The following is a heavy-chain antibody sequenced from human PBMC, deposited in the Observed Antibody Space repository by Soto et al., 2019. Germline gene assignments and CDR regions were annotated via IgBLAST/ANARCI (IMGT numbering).Heavy chain of an antibody. J-gene: IGHJ4*02. CDR2: IFYSGST. Sequence: SETLSLTCTVSGGSISSGGYYWSWIRQHPGKGLEWIGYIFYSGSTYYNPSLKSRVTISVDTSKNQFSLKLSSVTAADTAVYYCARDQGGGGVIDYWGQGTLVTVSS. CDR3: ARDQGGGGVIDY. V-gene: IGHV4-31*03. D-gene: IGHD3-16*01. CDR1: GGSISSGGYY.